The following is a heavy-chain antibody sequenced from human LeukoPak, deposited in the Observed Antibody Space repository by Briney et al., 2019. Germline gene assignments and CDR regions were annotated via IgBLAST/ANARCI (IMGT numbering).Heavy chain of an antibody. CDR1: GASFSGYY. CDR3: ASRYSSSSDY. D-gene: IGHD6-13*01. V-gene: IGHV4-34*01. Sequence: SETLSLTCAVYGASFSGYYWSWIRQPPGKGLEWIGEINHSGSTNYNPSLKSRVTISVDTSKNQFSLKLSSVTAADTAVYYCASRYSSSSDYWGQGTLVTVSS. CDR2: INHSGST. J-gene: IGHJ4*02.